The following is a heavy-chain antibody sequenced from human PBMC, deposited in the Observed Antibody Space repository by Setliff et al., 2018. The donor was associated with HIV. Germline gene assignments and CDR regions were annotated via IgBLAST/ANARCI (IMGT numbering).Heavy chain of an antibody. J-gene: IGHJ4*02. CDR3: AREVGSTVAHSPLDY. Sequence: GASVKVSCKASGYIFTSYYIHWVRQAPGQGLAWMGIINPSGGSTTYAQKFQGRVTMTRDTSTGTVYMELSSLRSEDTAVYYCAREVGSTVAHSPLDYWGQGSPVTVSS. D-gene: IGHD4-17*01. V-gene: IGHV1-46*01. CDR1: GYIFTSYY. CDR2: INPSGGST.